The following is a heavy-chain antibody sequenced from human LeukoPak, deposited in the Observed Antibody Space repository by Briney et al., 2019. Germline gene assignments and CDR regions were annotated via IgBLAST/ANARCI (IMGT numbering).Heavy chain of an antibody. D-gene: IGHD4-17*01. J-gene: IGHJ4*02. CDR1: GFTFSDYW. Sequence: GGSLKLSCAASGFTFSDYWMSWFRQAPGKGLEWVANIKQDGSDKYYVDSVKGRFTISRDNAKNSVYLQMNSLRAEDTAVYYCARDYGDYWGQGILVTVSS. V-gene: IGHV3-7*01. CDR2: IKQDGSDK. CDR3: ARDYGDY.